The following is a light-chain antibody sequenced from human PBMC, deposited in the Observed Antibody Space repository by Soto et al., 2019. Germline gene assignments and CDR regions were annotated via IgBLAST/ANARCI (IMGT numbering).Light chain of an antibody. J-gene: IGKJ5*01. V-gene: IGKV3D-20*01. Sequence: DTVLTHSPGTLSLSPLERATLSFSASQSVSSNYLAWYQQKPGLAPRLVIYDASNRATGIPDRFSGSGSGTDFTLTISSLEPEDFAVYYCQQYGYSPITCGQGTRREIK. CDR1: QSVSSNY. CDR2: DAS. CDR3: QQYGYSPIT.